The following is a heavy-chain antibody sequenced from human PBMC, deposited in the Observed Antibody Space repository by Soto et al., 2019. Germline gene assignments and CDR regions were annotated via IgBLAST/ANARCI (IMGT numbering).Heavy chain of an antibody. CDR2: ISGSGRTI. J-gene: IGHJ5*02. CDR1: GIAFSDY. Sequence: QVQLVESGGGLVKPGGSLRLSCAASGIAFSDYMSWVRQAPGKGLEWLSYISGSGRTIYSADSVKGRFTISRDNATNSLYLQMNNVRTEDTAVYYCARLPFPWGWFDPWGQGILVTVSS. CDR3: ARLPFPWGWFDP. D-gene: IGHD3-16*01. V-gene: IGHV3-11*01.